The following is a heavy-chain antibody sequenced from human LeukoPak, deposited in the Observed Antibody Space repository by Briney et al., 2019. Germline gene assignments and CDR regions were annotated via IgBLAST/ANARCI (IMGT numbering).Heavy chain of an antibody. D-gene: IGHD6-19*01. CDR1: GFTVSSNY. V-gene: IGHV3-23*01. J-gene: IGHJ6*02. CDR3: AKEVYSSGWYDYYYGMDV. Sequence: GGSLRLSCAASGFTVSSNYMSWVRQAPGKGLEWVSAISGSGGSTYYADSVKGRFTISRDNSKNTLYLQMNSLRAEDTAVYYCAKEVYSSGWYDYYYGMDVWGQGTTVTVSS. CDR2: ISGSGGST.